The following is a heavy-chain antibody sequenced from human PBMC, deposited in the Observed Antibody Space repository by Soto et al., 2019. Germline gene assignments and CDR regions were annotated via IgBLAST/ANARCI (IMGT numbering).Heavy chain of an antibody. D-gene: IGHD3-10*01. CDR2: IIPIFGTA. CDR1: GGTFSSYA. V-gene: IGHV1-69*06. Sequence: QVQLVQSGAEVKKPGSSVKVSCKASGGTFSSYAISWVRQAPGQGLEWMGGIIPIFGTANYAQKFQGRVTITADKSTSTAYMELSSLRSEDTAVYYCARDDYYGSGSYYNYYYYGMDVWGQGTTVTVSS. CDR3: ARDDYYGSGSYYNYYYYGMDV. J-gene: IGHJ6*02.